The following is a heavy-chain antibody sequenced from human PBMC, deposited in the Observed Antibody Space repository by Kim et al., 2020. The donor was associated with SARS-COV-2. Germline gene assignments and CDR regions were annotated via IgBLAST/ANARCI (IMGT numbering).Heavy chain of an antibody. D-gene: IGHD5-18*01. Sequence: GGSLRLSCAASGFTFSSYAMSWVRQAPGKGLEWVSAISGSGGSTYYADSVKGRFTISRDNSKNTLYLQMNSLRAEDTAVYYCAKGLHGYSYGTRFDYWGQGTLVTVSS. V-gene: IGHV3-23*01. J-gene: IGHJ4*02. CDR3: AKGLHGYSYGTRFDY. CDR2: ISGSGGST. CDR1: GFTFSSYA.